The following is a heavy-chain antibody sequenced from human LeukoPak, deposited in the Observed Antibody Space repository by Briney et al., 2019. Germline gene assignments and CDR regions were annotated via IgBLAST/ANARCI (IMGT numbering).Heavy chain of an antibody. Sequence: GGSLRLSCAASGFTFDNYGLNWVRQAPGEGLEWVSSINSRGTYIYYSDSVKGRFTISRDNAQNSLSLQMNSLRAGDTAIYYCARSVGWGNPLFDFWGQGTLVTVSS. D-gene: IGHD2-8*02. CDR2: INSRGTYI. V-gene: IGHV3-21*01. J-gene: IGHJ5*01. CDR1: GFTFDNYG. CDR3: ARSVGWGNPLFDF.